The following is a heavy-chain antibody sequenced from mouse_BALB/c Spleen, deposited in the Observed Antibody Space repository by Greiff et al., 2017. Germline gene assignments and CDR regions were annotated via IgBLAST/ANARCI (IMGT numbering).Heavy chain of an antibody. V-gene: IGHV3-2*02. CDR3: ARSYGSSYAWFAY. Sequence: DVKLQESGPGLVKPSQSLSLTCTVTGYSITSDYAWNWIRQFPGNKLEWMGYISYSGSTSYNPSLKSRISITRDTSKNQFFLQLNSVTTEDTATYYCARSYGSSYAWFAYWGQGTLVTVSA. D-gene: IGHD1-1*01. CDR2: ISYSGST. CDR1: GYSITSDYA. J-gene: IGHJ3*01.